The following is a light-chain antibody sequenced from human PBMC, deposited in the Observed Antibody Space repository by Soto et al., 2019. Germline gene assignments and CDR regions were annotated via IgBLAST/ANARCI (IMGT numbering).Light chain of an antibody. CDR2: AAS. CDR1: QSISSY. J-gene: IGKJ4*01. CDR3: QQSYSTPRT. Sequence: DIQMTQSASSMSASVGARVTIPCRPSQSISSYVNWYQQKPGKAPKLLIYAASSLQSGVPSRFSGSGSGTDFTLPISSLQPEDFATYYCQQSYSTPRTFGGGTKVDIK. V-gene: IGKV1-39*01.